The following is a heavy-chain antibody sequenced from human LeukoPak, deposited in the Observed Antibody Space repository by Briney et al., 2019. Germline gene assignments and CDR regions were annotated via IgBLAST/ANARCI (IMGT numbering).Heavy chain of an antibody. D-gene: IGHD6-6*01. CDR3: ARDRSSSSWGYYFDY. J-gene: IGHJ4*02. CDR1: GGSISSSSYY. V-gene: IGHV4-39*07. CDR2: IYYSGST. Sequence: SETLSLTCTVSGGSISSSSYYGGWIRQPPGKGLEWIGSIYYSGSTYYNPSLKSRVTISVDTSKNQFSLKLSSVTAADTAVYYCARDRSSSSWGYYFDYWGQGTLVTVSS.